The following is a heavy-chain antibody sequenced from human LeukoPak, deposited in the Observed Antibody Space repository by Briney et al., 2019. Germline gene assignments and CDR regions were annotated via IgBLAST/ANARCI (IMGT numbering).Heavy chain of an antibody. CDR2: ISGSGGIT. CDR1: GFTFSSYA. J-gene: IGHJ4*02. CDR3: AKGRIQLWLNLDY. Sequence: GGSLRLSCAASGFTFSSYAMSWVRQAPGKGLEWVSVISGSGGITYYADSVKGRFTISRDKSKNTLYLQMNSLRAEDTAVYYCAKGRIQLWLNLDYWGQGTLVTVSS. D-gene: IGHD5-18*01. V-gene: IGHV3-23*01.